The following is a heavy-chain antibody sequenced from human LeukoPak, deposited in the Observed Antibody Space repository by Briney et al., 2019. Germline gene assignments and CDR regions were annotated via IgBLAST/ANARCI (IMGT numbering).Heavy chain of an antibody. CDR3: AKGGPYSSSWYIDY. CDR1: GFTFSSYG. Sequence: PGGSLRLSCAASGFTFSSYGMHWVRQAPGKGLEWVAFIRYDGSNKYYADSVKGRFTISRDNSKNTLYLQMNSLRAEDTAVYYCAKGGPYSSSWYIDYWGQGTLVTVSS. CDR2: IRYDGSNK. D-gene: IGHD6-13*01. V-gene: IGHV3-30*02. J-gene: IGHJ4*02.